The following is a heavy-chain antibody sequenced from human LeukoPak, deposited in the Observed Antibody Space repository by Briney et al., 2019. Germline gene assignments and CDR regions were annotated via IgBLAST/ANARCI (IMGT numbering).Heavy chain of an antibody. J-gene: IGHJ4*02. D-gene: IGHD2-15*01. CDR2: VHSSGST. V-gene: IGHV4-4*07. CDR3: AKEGRSSTPGY. Sequence: XIRQPAGXXLEWIGRVHSSGSTDYNPSLRSRVTMSVDTSKNQFSLNLRSVTAADTAVYYCAKEGRSSTPGYWGQGTLVTVSS.